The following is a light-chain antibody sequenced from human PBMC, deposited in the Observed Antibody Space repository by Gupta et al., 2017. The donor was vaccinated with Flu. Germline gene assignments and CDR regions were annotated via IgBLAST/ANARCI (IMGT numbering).Light chain of an antibody. J-gene: IGKJ2*03. CDR3: MQALQTPPMSS. CDR2: LGS. V-gene: IGKV2-28*01. CDR1: QSLLHSNGYNY. Sequence: DIVMTQSPLSLPVTPGEPASISCRSSQSLLHSNGYNYLDWYLQKPGQSPQLLIYLGSNRASGVPDRFSGSGSGTDFTLKISRVEAEDVGVYYCMQALQTPPMSSFGQGTKLEIK.